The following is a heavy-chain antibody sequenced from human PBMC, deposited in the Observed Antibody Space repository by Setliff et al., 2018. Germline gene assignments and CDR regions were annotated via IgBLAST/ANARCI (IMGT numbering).Heavy chain of an antibody. CDR2: IYPGDSET. D-gene: IGHD6-19*01. CDR3: ARRTGFAVAGFDH. CDR1: GYSFSRHW. V-gene: IGHV5-51*01. J-gene: IGHJ4*03. Sequence: GESLKISCKGSGYSFSRHWIGWVRQKPGKGLEWVGIIYPGDSETRYSPSFQGQVTMSADKSISTAYLQWSGLKASDTAIYYCARRTGFAVAGFDHWGQGTMVTVSS.